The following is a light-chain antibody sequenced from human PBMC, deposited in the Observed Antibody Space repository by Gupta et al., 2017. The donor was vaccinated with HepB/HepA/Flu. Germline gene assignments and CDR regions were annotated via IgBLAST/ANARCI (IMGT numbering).Light chain of an antibody. CDR1: SSDVGGYNY. V-gene: IGLV2-14*03. CDR3: SSYTSSSTYV. CDR2: DGS. Sequence: QSALTQPASVSGSPGQSITISCTGTSSDVGGYNYVSWYQQHPGKAPNLMIYDGSNRPSGVSNRFTGSRSGDTASLTSSGFQAEDEADYYCSSYTSSSTYVFGTGTKVTVL. J-gene: IGLJ1*01.